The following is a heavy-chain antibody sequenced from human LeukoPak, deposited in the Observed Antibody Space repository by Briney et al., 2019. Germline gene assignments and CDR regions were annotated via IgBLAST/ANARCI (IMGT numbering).Heavy chain of an antibody. D-gene: IGHD3-10*01. J-gene: IGHJ4*02. CDR1: GFTFSSYW. V-gene: IGHV3-7*03. CDR2: IKQDGSEK. CDR3: AKARNNYYGSGSHFDY. Sequence: GGSLRLSCAASGFTFSSYWMSWVRQAPGKGLEWVANIKQDGSEKYYVDSVKGRFTISRDNAKNTLYLQMNSLRAEDTAVYYCAKARNNYYGSGSHFDYWGQGTLVTVSS.